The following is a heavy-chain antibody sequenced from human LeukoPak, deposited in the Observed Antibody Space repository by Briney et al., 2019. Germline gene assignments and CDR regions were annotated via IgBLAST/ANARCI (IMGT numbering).Heavy chain of an antibody. D-gene: IGHD3-3*01. CDR2: IYYSGST. V-gene: IGHV4-59*01. CDR1: GGSIINYY. J-gene: IGHJ4*02. CDR3: ARGLGSGAFDY. Sequence: SETLSLTCTVSGGSIINYYWSWIRQPPGKGPEWIGYIYYSGSTNYNPSLKSRVTISVDTSKNQFSLKLTSVTAADTAVYYCARGLGSGAFDYWGQGTLVTVSS.